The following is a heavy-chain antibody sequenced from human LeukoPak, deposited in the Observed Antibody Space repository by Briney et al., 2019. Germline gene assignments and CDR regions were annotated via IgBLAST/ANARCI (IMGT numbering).Heavy chain of an antibody. CDR1: GYSFSIYW. Sequence: GESLKISCKASGYSFSIYWIGWVRQMPGKGLEWMGIIYPGDSDTRYSPSFQGQVTISADKSVNTAYLHWSSLKASDTAMYYCARHSSWSSVTTPFDYWGQGTLVTVSS. J-gene: IGHJ4*02. CDR2: IYPGDSDT. D-gene: IGHD4-17*01. V-gene: IGHV5-51*01. CDR3: ARHSSWSSVTTPFDY.